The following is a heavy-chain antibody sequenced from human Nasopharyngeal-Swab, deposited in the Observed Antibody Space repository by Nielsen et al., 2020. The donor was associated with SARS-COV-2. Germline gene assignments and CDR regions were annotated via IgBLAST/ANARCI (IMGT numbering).Heavy chain of an antibody. CDR1: GFTFSSYE. D-gene: IGHD3-22*01. CDR3: ARKGLYDSSVYPFDP. V-gene: IGHV3-48*03. CDR2: ISSSGSTI. Sequence: GESLKISCAASGFTFSSYEMNWVRQAPGKGLEWGSYISSSGSTIYYADSVKGRFTISRDNAKNSPYLQMNSLRAEDTAVYYCARKGLYDSSVYPFDPWGQGTLVTFSS. J-gene: IGHJ5*02.